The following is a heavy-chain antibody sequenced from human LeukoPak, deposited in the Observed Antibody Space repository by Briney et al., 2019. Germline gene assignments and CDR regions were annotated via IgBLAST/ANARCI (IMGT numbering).Heavy chain of an antibody. CDR1: GGSMRNENYV. CDR3: ARRFHYDFWSGYYRQNRQNRDHFYYMDV. D-gene: IGHD3-3*01. CDR2: IFYSGSA. Sequence: PSETLSLTCTISGGSMRNENYVWGWIRQPPGKGLEWIGGIFYSGSADYSPSLQSRVTMSVETSNNQLSLKLSSVTAADTAVYYCARRFHYDFWSGYYRQNRQNRDHFYYMDVWGKGITVTVSS. J-gene: IGHJ6*03. V-gene: IGHV4-39*01.